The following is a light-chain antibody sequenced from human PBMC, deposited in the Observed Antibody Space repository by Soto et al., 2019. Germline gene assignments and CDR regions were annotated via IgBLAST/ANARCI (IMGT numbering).Light chain of an antibody. V-gene: IGLV2-14*01. Sequence: QSALTQPASVSGSPGQSITISFTGTSSDVGGYNYVSWYQQLPGKGTKLMIYDVSNRPSGVSNRFSASKSGNTASLTLSGLQAEDAAPYYCSSYTSSNTWVFGGGTKLTVL. CDR3: SSYTSSNTWV. J-gene: IGLJ3*02. CDR2: DVS. CDR1: SSDVGGYNY.